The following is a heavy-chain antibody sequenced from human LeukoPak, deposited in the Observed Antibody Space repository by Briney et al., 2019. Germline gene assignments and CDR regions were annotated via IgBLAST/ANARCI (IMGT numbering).Heavy chain of an antibody. CDR2: IIPILGIA. CDR3: ARDDYRHYNRVGY. V-gene: IGHV1-69*02. Sequence: SVKVTCKASGGTFSSYTISWVRQAPGQGLEWMGRIIPILGIANYAQKFQGRVTITADKSTSTAYMELRSLRSQDTAVSSCARDDYRHYNRVGYWGQGTLVTVSS. J-gene: IGHJ4*02. D-gene: IGHD4-11*01. CDR1: GGTFSSYT.